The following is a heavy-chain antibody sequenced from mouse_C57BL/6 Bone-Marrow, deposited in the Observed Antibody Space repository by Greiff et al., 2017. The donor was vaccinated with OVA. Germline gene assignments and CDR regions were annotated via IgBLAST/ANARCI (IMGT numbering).Heavy chain of an antibody. V-gene: IGHV14-4*01. CDR3: TTTGPYAMDY. Sequence: EVKLEESGAELVRPGASVKLSCTASGFNIKDDYMHWVKQRPEQGLEWIGWIDPENGDTEYASKFQGKATITADTSSNTAYLQLSSLTSEDTAVYYCTTTGPYAMDYWGQGTSVTVSS. D-gene: IGHD4-1*01. J-gene: IGHJ4*01. CDR2: IDPENGDT. CDR1: GFNIKDDY.